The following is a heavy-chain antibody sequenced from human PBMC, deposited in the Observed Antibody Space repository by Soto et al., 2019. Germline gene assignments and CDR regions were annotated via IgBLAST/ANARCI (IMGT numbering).Heavy chain of an antibody. Sequence: SETLSLTCTVSGGSISNYYWSWIRQPPGKGLEWIGYIYYSGSTNYNPSLKSRVTISVDTSKNQFSLKLSSVTAADTAVYYCARAAAGTLGYWGQGTLVTVSS. CDR1: GGSISNYY. J-gene: IGHJ4*02. D-gene: IGHD6-13*01. CDR3: ARAAAGTLGY. V-gene: IGHV4-59*08. CDR2: IYYSGST.